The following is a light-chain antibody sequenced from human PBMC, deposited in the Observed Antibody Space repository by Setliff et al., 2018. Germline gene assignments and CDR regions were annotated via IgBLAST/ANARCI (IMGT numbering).Light chain of an antibody. J-gene: IGKJ1*01. CDR2: AAS. Sequence: DIQMTQSPSSLSASVGDRVTITCRASQSISNFLNWYQQRPGKTPKLLIYAASSLQSGVPSRLSGSGSGTDFTLTISSLQPEDFATYYCQQSYSISQTFGQGTKVDIK. CDR3: QQSYSISQT. V-gene: IGKV1-39*01. CDR1: QSISNF.